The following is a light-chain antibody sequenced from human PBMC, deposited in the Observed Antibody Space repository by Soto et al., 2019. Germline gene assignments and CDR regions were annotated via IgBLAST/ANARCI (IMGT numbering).Light chain of an antibody. Sequence: QSALTQPASVSASPGQSIIISCTGSSSDVGTYNFVSWYQQHPGKAPKLLLYNVSNRPSGISDRFSGSKSGNTASLTISGLQAEDEADYYCGSYTSSDTRVVFGGGTKLTV. CDR1: SSDVGTYNF. J-gene: IGLJ2*01. V-gene: IGLV2-14*03. CDR2: NVS. CDR3: GSYTSSDTRVV.